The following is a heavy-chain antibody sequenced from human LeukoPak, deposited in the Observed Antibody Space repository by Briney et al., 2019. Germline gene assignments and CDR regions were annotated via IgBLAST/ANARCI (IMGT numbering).Heavy chain of an antibody. Sequence: GGSLRLSCAASGFTFSGYSMNWVRQAPGKGLEWVSYITSSSSTIYYADSVKGRFTISRDNAKNSLYLQMNSLRAEDTAVYYCARVRGSYHFDYWGQGTLVTVSS. CDR2: ITSSSSTI. D-gene: IGHD1-26*01. V-gene: IGHV3-48*01. CDR3: ARVRGSYHFDY. CDR1: GFTFSGYS. J-gene: IGHJ4*02.